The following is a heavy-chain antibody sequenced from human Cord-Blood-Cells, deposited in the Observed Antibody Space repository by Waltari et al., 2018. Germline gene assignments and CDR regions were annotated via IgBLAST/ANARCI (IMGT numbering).Heavy chain of an antibody. D-gene: IGHD1-1*01. Sequence: QLQLQESGPGLVTPSEILSPTCTVSGGSIRSSTYYWGWIRQPPGKGLEWIGSIYYSGSTYYNPSLKSRVTISVDTSKNQFSLKLSSVTAADTAVYYCARRGTGPDYWGQGTLVTVSS. CDR2: IYYSGST. CDR1: GGSIRSSTYY. CDR3: ARRGTGPDY. V-gene: IGHV4-39*01. J-gene: IGHJ4*02.